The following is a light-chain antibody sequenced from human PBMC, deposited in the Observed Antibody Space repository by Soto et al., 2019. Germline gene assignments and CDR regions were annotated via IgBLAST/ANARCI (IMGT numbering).Light chain of an antibody. Sequence: EIVLTQSPVSLSSSPGERVTLSCRASQSVDIYLTWHQQKPGQAPRLLIHDTSNRATGIPPRFNGSGSERDFTLTISSLEPEDSAVYYCQQRSSWPLSFGGGTKVDIK. J-gene: IGKJ4*01. CDR1: QSVDIY. V-gene: IGKV3-11*02. CDR3: QQRSSWPLS. CDR2: DTS.